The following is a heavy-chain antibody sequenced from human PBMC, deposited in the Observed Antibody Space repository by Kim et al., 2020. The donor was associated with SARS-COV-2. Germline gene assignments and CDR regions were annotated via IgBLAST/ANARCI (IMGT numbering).Heavy chain of an antibody. CDR3: ATDQAFITMIVVVQPLDY. V-gene: IGHV3-30-3*01. Sequence: GGSLRLSCAASGFTFSSYAMHWVRQSPGKGLEWVAVISYDGSNKYYADSVKGRFTISRDNSKNTLYLQMNSLRAEDTAVYYCATDQAFITMIVVVQPLDYWGQGTLVTVSS. CDR2: ISYDGSNK. J-gene: IGHJ4*02. D-gene: IGHD3-22*01. CDR1: GFTFSSYA.